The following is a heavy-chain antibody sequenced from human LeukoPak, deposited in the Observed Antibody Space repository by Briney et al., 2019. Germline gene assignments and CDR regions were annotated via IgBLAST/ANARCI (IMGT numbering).Heavy chain of an antibody. CDR3: AKVGVVGLIPPKNHYGDYSY. D-gene: IGHD4-17*01. CDR1: GFTFSSYG. J-gene: IGHJ4*02. CDR2: ISGSGGST. Sequence: GGSLRLSCAASGFTFSSYGMSWVRQAPGQGLEWVSGISGSGGSTYYADSVKGRFTISRDNSKNTLYLQMNSLRAEATAVYYCAKVGVVGLIPPKNHYGDYSYWGQGTLVTVSS. V-gene: IGHV3-23*01.